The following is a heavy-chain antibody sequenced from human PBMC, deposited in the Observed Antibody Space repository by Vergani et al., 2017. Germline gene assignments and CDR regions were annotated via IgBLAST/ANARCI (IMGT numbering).Heavy chain of an antibody. CDR1: GGSFSGYY. J-gene: IGHJ6*03. CDR3: AREAPYCSSTSCSDYYYYYMDV. Sequence: QVQLQQWGAGLLKPSETLSLTCAVYGGSFSGYYWSWIRQPPGKGLEWIGEINHSGSTNYNPSLKSRVTISVDTSKNQFSLKLSSVTAADTAVYYCAREAPYCSSTSCSDYYYYYMDVWGKGTTVTVSS. D-gene: IGHD2-2*01. V-gene: IGHV4-34*01. CDR2: INHSGST.